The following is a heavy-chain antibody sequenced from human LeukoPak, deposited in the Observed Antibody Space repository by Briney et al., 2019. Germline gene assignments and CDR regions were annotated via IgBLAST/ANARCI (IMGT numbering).Heavy chain of an antibody. V-gene: IGHV4-4*02. CDR2: ISHDGNT. CDR1: GYSISSGHW. Sequence: SETLSLTCAVSGYSISSGHWWSWVRQTPGKGLEWIGEISHDGNTNYNPSLRSRVAISLDNSKNHFSLTLNSVTAADTAVYYCARAGSYCLEYWGQGTLVTASS. D-gene: IGHD3-10*01. CDR3: ARAGSYCLEY. J-gene: IGHJ4*02.